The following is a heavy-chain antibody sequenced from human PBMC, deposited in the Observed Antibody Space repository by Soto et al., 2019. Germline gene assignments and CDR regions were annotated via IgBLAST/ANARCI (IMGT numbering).Heavy chain of an antibody. CDR3: TRDSSGGTSDY. D-gene: IGHD6-19*01. CDR2: INPSGGST. Sequence: ASVKVSCKASGYTFTSYYMHWVRQAPGQGLEWMGIINPSGGSTSYAQKFQGRVTMTRDTSTSTVYMELSSLRSEDTAVYYCTRDSSGGTSDYWGKGTLVTVSS. J-gene: IGHJ4*02. CDR1: GYTFTSYY. V-gene: IGHV1-46*03.